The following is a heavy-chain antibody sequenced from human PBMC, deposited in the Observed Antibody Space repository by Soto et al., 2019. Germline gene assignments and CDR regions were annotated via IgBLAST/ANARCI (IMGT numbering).Heavy chain of an antibody. D-gene: IGHD6-13*01. CDR2: ISGSGGST. CDR3: AAAGTSYYGLDV. Sequence: EVQLLESRGCLVQPGGSLRLSCAASGFTFSSYAMSWVRQAPGKGLEWVSAISGSGGSTYYADSVKGRFTISRDNSKNTLYLQMNSLRAEETAVYYCAAAGTSYYGLDVWGQGTTVNVSS. J-gene: IGHJ6*02. V-gene: IGHV3-23*01. CDR1: GFTFSSYA.